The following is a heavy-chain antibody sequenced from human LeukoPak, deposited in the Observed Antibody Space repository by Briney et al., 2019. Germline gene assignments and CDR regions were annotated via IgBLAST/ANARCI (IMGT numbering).Heavy chain of an antibody. D-gene: IGHD2-15*01. CDR2: INHTGST. V-gene: IGHV4-34*01. J-gene: IGHJ6*03. CDR1: GGSFSGFY. CDR3: ARGGVVVAATRAFGYSYYMDV. Sequence: SETLSLTCAVYGGSFSGFYWSWIRQPPGKGLEWIGEINHTGSTNYNPSLMSRVTISVDTSRNQFSLNLSSVTAADTAVYFCARGGVVVAATRAFGYSYYMDVWAKGPRSPSP.